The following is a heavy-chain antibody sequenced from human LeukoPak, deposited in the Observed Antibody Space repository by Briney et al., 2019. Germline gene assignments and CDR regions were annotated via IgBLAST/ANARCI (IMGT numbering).Heavy chain of an antibody. CDR2: INHSGYT. CDR3: TRAVAGHPD. J-gene: IGHJ4*02. CDR1: GVPFSNYY. V-gene: IGHV4-34*01. D-gene: IGHD6-19*01. Sequence: PSETLSLTCAASGVPFSNYYWSWVRQSPRQGLEWIGEINHSGYTNYNPSLKSRVTMSIDTLKNQFSLKLTSVTAADAGVYYCTRAVAGHPDWGQGTLVTVSS.